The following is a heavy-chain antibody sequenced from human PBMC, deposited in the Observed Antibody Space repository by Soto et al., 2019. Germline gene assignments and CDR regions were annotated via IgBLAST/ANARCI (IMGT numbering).Heavy chain of an antibody. CDR2: IWYDGSNK. V-gene: IGHV3-33*01. J-gene: IGHJ4*02. D-gene: IGHD6-19*01. Sequence: QVQLVESGGGVVQPGRSLRLSCAASGFTFSSYGMHWVRQAPGKGLEWVAVIWYDGSNKYYADSVKGRFTISRDNSKNKLYLQMNSLRAEDTAVYYCARENQWLGHDFDYWGQGTLVTVSS. CDR1: GFTFSSYG. CDR3: ARENQWLGHDFDY.